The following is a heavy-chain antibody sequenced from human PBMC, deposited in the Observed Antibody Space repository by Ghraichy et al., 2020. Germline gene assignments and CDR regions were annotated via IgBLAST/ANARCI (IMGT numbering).Heavy chain of an antibody. V-gene: IGHV4-61*01. D-gene: IGHD2-15*01. CDR1: GGSVSSGSYY. CDR3: ARQVSGACSGGGCYPLF. Sequence: SETLYPTCTVSGGSVSSGSYYWGWIRQPPGKGLEWIGYIYYSGSTIYNPSLKSRVTMSIDTSKNQFSLKMSSVTAADTAMYYCARQVSGACSGGGCYPLFGGQGTLVTVSS. J-gene: IGHJ4*02. CDR2: IYYSGST.